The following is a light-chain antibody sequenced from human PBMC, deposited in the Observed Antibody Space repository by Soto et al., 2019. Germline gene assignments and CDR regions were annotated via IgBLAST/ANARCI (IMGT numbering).Light chain of an antibody. CDR2: DAS. J-gene: IGKJ5*01. V-gene: IGKV3-11*01. Sequence: EVVLTQSPATLSFSPGGSATLSCRASQNVDNYLAWYQQKPGQAPRLLIYDASNRATGIPARFSGSGSGTAFALAFSSLEPEDFAVFYCQQYDSLAITFGQGTRLEIK. CDR3: QQYDSLAIT. CDR1: QNVDNY.